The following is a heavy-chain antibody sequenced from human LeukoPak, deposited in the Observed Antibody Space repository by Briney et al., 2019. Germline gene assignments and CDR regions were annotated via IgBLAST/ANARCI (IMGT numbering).Heavy chain of an antibody. CDR1: GGSISNYY. J-gene: IGHJ6*03. Sequence: SETLPLTCTVSGGSISNYYWSCIRQPPGKGLEWIGYIYHSGSTNYNPSLKSRVAISVDTSKNQFSLSLSSVTAADTAVYYCARGRYYMDVWGKGTTVTVS. CDR3: ARGRYYMDV. CDR2: IYHSGST. V-gene: IGHV4-59*01.